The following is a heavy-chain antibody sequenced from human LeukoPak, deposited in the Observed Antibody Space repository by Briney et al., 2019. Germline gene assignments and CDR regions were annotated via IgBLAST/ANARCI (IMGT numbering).Heavy chain of an antibody. Sequence: TGGSLRLSCAASGFTFSSYAMSWVRQAPGKGLEWVSAISASAGSTHYADSVKGRFTISRDNSKNTLYLQMSSLRAEDTAVYYCAKANDYGDYEGWGQGTMVTVSS. CDR3: AKANDYGDYEG. D-gene: IGHD4-17*01. CDR2: ISASAGST. V-gene: IGHV3-23*01. J-gene: IGHJ3*01. CDR1: GFTFSSYA.